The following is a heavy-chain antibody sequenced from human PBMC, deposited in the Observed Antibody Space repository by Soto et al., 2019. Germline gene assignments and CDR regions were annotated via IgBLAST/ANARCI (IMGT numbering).Heavy chain of an antibody. Sequence: ASVKVSCKASGYTFTSYDINWARQATGQGLEWMGWMNPNSGNTGYAQKFQGRVTMTRDTSISTAYMELSSLRSEDTAVYYCARQWELSGYYYGMDVWGQGTTVTVSS. J-gene: IGHJ6*02. D-gene: IGHD1-26*01. CDR3: ARQWELSGYYYGMDV. CDR2: MNPNSGNT. CDR1: GYTFTSYD. V-gene: IGHV1-8*01.